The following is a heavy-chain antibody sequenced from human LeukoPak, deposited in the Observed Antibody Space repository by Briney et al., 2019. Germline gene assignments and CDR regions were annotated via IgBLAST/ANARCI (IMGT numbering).Heavy chain of an antibody. CDR2: IWNDGNCK. Sequence: GGSLRLSCAASGFTFSSYGMHWVRQAPGKGLEWVAAIWNDGNCKYHADSVKGRFTISRDNSKNTLYLQMNSLRAEDTAVYYCVRDRCVDFWSGYYEFMGLDYWGQGTLVTVSS. V-gene: IGHV3-33*01. D-gene: IGHD3-3*01. CDR3: VRDRCVDFWSGYYEFMGLDY. CDR1: GFTFSSYG. J-gene: IGHJ4*02.